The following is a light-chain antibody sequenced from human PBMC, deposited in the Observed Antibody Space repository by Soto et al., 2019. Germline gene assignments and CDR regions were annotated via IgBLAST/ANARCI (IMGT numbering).Light chain of an antibody. V-gene: IGKV4-1*01. CDR2: WAS. Sequence: DIVMTQSPDSLAVSLGERATINCKSSQSVLYSSNNENSLAWYQQKPGQPPKLLIYWASTRESGVPDRFSGGGSGTDFTLTISSLQAEDVAVYYRQHYYSVPPTFGQGTKVEI. CDR3: QHYYSVPPT. CDR1: QSVLYSSNNENS. J-gene: IGKJ1*01.